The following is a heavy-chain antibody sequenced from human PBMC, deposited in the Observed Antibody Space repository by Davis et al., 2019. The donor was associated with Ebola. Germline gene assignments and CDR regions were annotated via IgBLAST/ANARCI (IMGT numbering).Heavy chain of an antibody. V-gene: IGHV3-15*07. CDR1: GFTFSNAW. Sequence: PGGSLRLSCAASGFTFSNAWMNWVRQAPGKGLKWVGRIKSKTDGGTTDYAAPVKGRFTISRDDSKNTLYLQMNSLKTEDTAVYYCTTESYCGGDCYSPFDYWGQGTLVTVSS. D-gene: IGHD2-21*02. CDR3: TTESYCGGDCYSPFDY. J-gene: IGHJ4*02. CDR2: IKSKTDGGTT.